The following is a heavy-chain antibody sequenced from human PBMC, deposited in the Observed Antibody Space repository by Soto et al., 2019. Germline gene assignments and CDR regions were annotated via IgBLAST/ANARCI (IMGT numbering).Heavy chain of an antibody. CDR1: GFTFSSYG. CDR3: AREIGGAGSGNFQH. CDR2: IWYDGSNK. J-gene: IGHJ1*01. D-gene: IGHD3-10*01. V-gene: IGHV3-33*01. Sequence: QVQLVESGGGVVQPGRSLRLSCAASGFTFSSYGMHWVRQAPGKGLEWVAVIWYDGSNKYYADSVKGRFTISRDNSKNTLYLQMNSLRAEDTAVYYCAREIGGAGSGNFQHWGLGSLVTVSS.